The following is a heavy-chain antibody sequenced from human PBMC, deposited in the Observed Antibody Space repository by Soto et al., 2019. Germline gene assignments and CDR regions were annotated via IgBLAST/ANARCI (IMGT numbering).Heavy chain of an antibody. CDR3: ARCFRFPGGRVFRFDQPSKWYFDL. J-gene: IGHJ2*01. D-gene: IGHD3-16*01. Sequence: GGSLRLSCAASGFTFSSYSMNWVRQAPGKGLEWVSYISSSSSTIYYADSVKGRFTISRDNAKNSLYLQMNSLRAEDTAVYYCARCFRFPGGRVFRFDQPSKWYFDLWGRGTLVTVSS. CDR2: ISSSSSTI. V-gene: IGHV3-48*01. CDR1: GFTFSSYS.